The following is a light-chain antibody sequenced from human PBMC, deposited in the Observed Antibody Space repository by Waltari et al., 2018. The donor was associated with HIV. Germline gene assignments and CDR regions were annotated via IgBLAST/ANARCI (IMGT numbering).Light chain of an antibody. V-gene: IGKV1-39*01. CDR1: QNINTY. CDR2: GTS. J-gene: IGKJ2*01. CDR3: HQSYRAPHT. Sequence: DIQMAQSPSSLSASVGDRVTVACRASQNINTYLNWYQQKLGEAPKLLISGTSNLNTGVPSRFRGSGSGTDFTLTITNLQPEDVATYFCHQSYRAPHTFGQGTKLEI.